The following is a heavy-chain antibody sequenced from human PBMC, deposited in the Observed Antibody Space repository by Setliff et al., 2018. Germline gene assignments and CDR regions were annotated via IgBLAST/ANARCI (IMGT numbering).Heavy chain of an antibody. Sequence: PGGSLRLSCAASGFSFSSYAMHWVRQAPGKGLEYVSAISSNGGSTYYANSVKGRFTISRDNSKNTLYLQMGSLRAEDMAVYYCARVAQYSSSSFYYYYYGMDVWGQGTTVTVSS. J-gene: IGHJ6*02. CDR3: ARVAQYSSSSFYYYYYGMDV. CDR1: GFSFSSYA. D-gene: IGHD6-6*01. CDR2: ISSNGGST. V-gene: IGHV3-64*01.